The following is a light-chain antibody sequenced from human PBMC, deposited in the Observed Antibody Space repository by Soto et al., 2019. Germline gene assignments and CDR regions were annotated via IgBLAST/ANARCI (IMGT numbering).Light chain of an antibody. Sequence: RVMTQSPDTLSVSPGERATLSCRASETVRSNLAWYQQKPGQAPRLLIYAASTRATGIPARFIGNGSGTEFTLTITNLQPEDSAVYYCQQVKGFPLTFGGGTKVDI. CDR3: QQVKGFPLT. V-gene: IGKV3D-15*01. CDR1: ETVRSN. CDR2: AAS. J-gene: IGKJ4*01.